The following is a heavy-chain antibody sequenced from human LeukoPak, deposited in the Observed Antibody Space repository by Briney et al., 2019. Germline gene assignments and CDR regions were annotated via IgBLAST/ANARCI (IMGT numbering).Heavy chain of an antibody. V-gene: IGHV1-8*01. CDR1: GYTFTSYD. CDR2: MNPNSGNT. Sequence: ASVKVSCKASGYTFTSYDINWVRQVTGQGLEWMGWMNPNSGNTGYAQKFQGRVTMTRNTSISTAYMELSSLRSEDTAVYYCARGAVVFYYGSGIHYMDVWGKGTTVTISS. J-gene: IGHJ6*03. CDR3: ARGAVVFYYGSGIHYMDV. D-gene: IGHD3-10*01.